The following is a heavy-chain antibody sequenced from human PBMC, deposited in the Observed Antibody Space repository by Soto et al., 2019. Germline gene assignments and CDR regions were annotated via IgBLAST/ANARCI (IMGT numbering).Heavy chain of an antibody. CDR1: GYSFTSYW. CDR2: IYPGDSDT. CDR3: ATRTDAFDI. Sequence: PXESLKVSCKCSGYSFTSYWIGLVRQMPGKGLEWMGIIYPGDSDTRYSPSFQGQVTISADKSISTAYLQWSSLKASDTAMYYCATRTDAFDIWGQGTMVTVSS. J-gene: IGHJ3*02. V-gene: IGHV5-51*01.